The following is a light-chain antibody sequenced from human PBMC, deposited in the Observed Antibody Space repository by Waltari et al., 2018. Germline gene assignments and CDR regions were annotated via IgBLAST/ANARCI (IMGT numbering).Light chain of an antibody. CDR2: GAS. V-gene: IGKV3-20*01. Sequence: EIVLTQSPGSLPSSPGERVTLPCRASQSVSRALAWYQQKPGQAPRLLIFGASNRATGIPARFSGSGSETDFSLTISRLEPEDFAVYYCQHYVRLPGTFGRGTKVEIK. CDR1: QSVSRA. CDR3: QHYVRLPGT. J-gene: IGKJ1*01.